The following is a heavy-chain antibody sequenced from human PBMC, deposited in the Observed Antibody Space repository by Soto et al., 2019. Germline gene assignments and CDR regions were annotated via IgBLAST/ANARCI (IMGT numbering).Heavy chain of an antibody. Sequence: QVQLQESGPGLVKPSETLSLTCTVSGGSISSYYWSWIRQPPGKGLEWIGYIYYSGSTNYNPSLKSRVTISVDTSKTQFSLKRSSVTAADTAVYYCARVGYSYGYGSYYYYGMDVWGQGTTVTVSS. J-gene: IGHJ6*02. D-gene: IGHD5-18*01. CDR3: ARVGYSYGYGSYYYYGMDV. CDR1: GGSISSYY. CDR2: IYYSGST. V-gene: IGHV4-59*01.